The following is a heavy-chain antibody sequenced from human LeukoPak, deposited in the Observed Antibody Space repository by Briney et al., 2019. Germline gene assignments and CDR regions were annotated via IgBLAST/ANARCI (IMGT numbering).Heavy chain of an antibody. CDR2: ISFSVIT. V-gene: IGHV4-59*07. D-gene: IGHD3-22*01. J-gene: IGHJ4*02. CDR3: ARADSATSGYYPHHLDY. Sequence: PSDTLSPACSLSGASISIDYCGWIRHPPGRGLGCGVYISFSVITNYNPPLKSRVTISVDTSKNQFSLKLRSMTAADTAVYYCARADSATSGYYPHHLDYWGQGTLVTVSS. CDR1: GASISIDY.